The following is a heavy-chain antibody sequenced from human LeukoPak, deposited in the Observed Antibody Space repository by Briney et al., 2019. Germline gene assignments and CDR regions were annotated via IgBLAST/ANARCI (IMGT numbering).Heavy chain of an antibody. CDR3: AKAGEGLFNRFGEPTSPHFNY. J-gene: IGHJ4*02. Sequence: SGGSLRLSCAASGFTFRRYCMSWVRQAPGKGLEWVSAISGSGGSTYYADSVKGRFTISRDHSKNTRYLQMNSLRAEDTAVHYCAKAGEGLFNRFGEPTSPHFNYWGQETLVTVSS. V-gene: IGHV3-23*01. D-gene: IGHD3-10*01. CDR2: ISGSGGST. CDR1: GFTFRRYC.